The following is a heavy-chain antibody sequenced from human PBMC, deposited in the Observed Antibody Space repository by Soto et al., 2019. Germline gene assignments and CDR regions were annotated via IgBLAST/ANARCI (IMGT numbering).Heavy chain of an antibody. CDR3: ARERSVAGDKRAANWFDP. CDR2: IYYSGRT. CDR1: GGSISSGGYY. V-gene: IGHV4-31*03. D-gene: IGHD6-19*01. J-gene: IGHJ5*02. Sequence: QVQLQESGPGLVKPSQTLSLTCTVSGGSISSGGYYWSWMRQHPGKGLEWIGYIYYSGRTYYNPSPKSRVTISIDTAKTQSSLKLRSVTAADTAVYYCARERSVAGDKRAANWFDPWGQGTLVTVSS.